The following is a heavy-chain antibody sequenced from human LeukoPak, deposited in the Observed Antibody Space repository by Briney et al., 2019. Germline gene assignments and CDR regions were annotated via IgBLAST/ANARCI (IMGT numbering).Heavy chain of an antibody. CDR1: GFNFSNFA. V-gene: IGHV3-23*01. Sequence: GGSLRLSCAASGFNFSNFAMSWVRQAPGKGLEWVSAISKGGGSTYYADSVKGRFTISRDTSRNTLDLQMNSLRVEDTAVYYCAKGVYGSGSYREYFEQWGQGTLVTVSS. CDR3: AKGVYGSGSYREYFEQ. CDR2: ISKGGGST. J-gene: IGHJ1*01. D-gene: IGHD3-10*01.